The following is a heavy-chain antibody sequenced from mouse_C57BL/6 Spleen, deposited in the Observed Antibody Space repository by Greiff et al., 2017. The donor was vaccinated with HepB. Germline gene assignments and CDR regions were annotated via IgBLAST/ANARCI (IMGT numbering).Heavy chain of an antibody. CDR2: IHPNSGST. CDR3: ARWDYDVWYYAMDY. CDR1: GYTFTSYW. D-gene: IGHD2-4*01. V-gene: IGHV1-64*01. Sequence: LQQPGAELVKPGASVKLSCKASGYTFTSYWMHWVKQRPGQGLEWIGMIHPNSGSTNYNEKFKSKATLTVDKSSSTAYMQLSSLTSEDSAVYYCARWDYDVWYYAMDYWGQGTSVTVSS. J-gene: IGHJ4*01.